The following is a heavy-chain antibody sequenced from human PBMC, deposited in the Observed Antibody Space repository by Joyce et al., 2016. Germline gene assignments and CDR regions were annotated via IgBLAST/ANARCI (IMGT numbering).Heavy chain of an antibody. J-gene: IGHJ4*02. CDR1: GFTFSSYS. Sequence: EVQLVESGGGLVKPGGSLRLSCAASGFTFSSYSMSWVRQAPGKGLEWVSSLSSSSSYIKYTDSVKGRFTISRDNAKNSLYLQMNSLRVEDMAVYYCARSSYTNGIFDYWGQGTLVTVSS. CDR3: ARSSYTNGIFDY. D-gene: IGHD2-8*01. CDR2: LSSSSSYI. V-gene: IGHV3-21*01.